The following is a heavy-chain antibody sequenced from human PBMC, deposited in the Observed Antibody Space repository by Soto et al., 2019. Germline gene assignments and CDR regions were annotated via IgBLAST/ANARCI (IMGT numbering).Heavy chain of an antibody. CDR3: ARDENSGSSDPYYYYGMDV. V-gene: IGHV1-18*01. CDR1: GYTFTSYC. J-gene: IGHJ6*02. CDR2: ISAYNGNT. Sequence: ASVKVSCKASGYTFTSYCISWVRQAPGQGLEWMGWISAYNGNTNYAQKLQGRVTMTTDTSTSTAYMELRSLRSDDTAVYYCARDENSGSSDPYYYYGMDVWGQGTTVTVS. D-gene: IGHD1-26*01.